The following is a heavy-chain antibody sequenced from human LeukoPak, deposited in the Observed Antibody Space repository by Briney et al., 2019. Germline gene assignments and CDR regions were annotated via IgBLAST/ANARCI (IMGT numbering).Heavy chain of an antibody. CDR3: ARRMEQLSSFDY. Sequence: GGSLRLSCAASGFTFSSYNMNWVRQAPGKGLEWVSYISSSDSAMYYADSVKGRFTISRDNARNSLYLQMNSLRAEDTAVHSCARRMEQLSSFDYWGQGTLVTVSS. D-gene: IGHD6-13*01. V-gene: IGHV3-48*01. J-gene: IGHJ4*02. CDR1: GFTFSSYN. CDR2: ISSSDSAM.